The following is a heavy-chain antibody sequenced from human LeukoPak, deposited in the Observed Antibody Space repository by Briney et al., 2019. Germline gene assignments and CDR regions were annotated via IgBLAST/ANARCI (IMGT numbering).Heavy chain of an antibody. D-gene: IGHD3-9*01. J-gene: IGHJ5*02. CDR2: IYHSGGT. CDR3: ARLDILTAANFDP. CDR1: GGSISSGNYY. V-gene: IGHV4-31*03. Sequence: PSQTLSLICTVSGGSISSGNYYWSWLRQHPGKGLEWIGYIYHSGGTQYNPSLKSRLTISVDTSKNQFSLRLSSVTAADTAVYYCARLDILTAANFDPWGQGTLVTVSS.